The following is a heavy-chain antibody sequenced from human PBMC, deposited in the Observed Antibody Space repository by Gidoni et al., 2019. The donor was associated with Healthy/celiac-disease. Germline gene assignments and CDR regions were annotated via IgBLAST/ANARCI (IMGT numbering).Heavy chain of an antibody. CDR2: ISNDGSNK. Sequence: QVQLVASGGGVVQPGRALRRSCAASGSPFRSYAMHWVRQAPGKGLEVLAVISNDGSNKYYADSVKGLLTISRDNSKNTLYLQMNSLRAEDTAVYYCARDLATTVVASAFDIWGQGTMVTVSS. CDR1: GSPFRSYA. D-gene: IGHD4-17*01. J-gene: IGHJ3*02. CDR3: ARDLATTVVASAFDI. V-gene: IGHV3-30*01.